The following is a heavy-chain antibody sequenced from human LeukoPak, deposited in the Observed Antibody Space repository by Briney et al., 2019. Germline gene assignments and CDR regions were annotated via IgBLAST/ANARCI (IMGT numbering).Heavy chain of an antibody. CDR3: ASRIGATSAFDI. CDR2: INHSGST. V-gene: IGHV4-34*01. J-gene: IGHJ3*02. Sequence: PSETLSLTCAVYGGSFSGYYWSWIRQPPGKGLEWIGEINHSGSTNYNPSLKSRVTISADTSKNQFSLKLSSVTAADTAVYYCASRIGATSAFDIWGQGTMVTVSS. D-gene: IGHD1-26*01. CDR1: GGSFSGYY.